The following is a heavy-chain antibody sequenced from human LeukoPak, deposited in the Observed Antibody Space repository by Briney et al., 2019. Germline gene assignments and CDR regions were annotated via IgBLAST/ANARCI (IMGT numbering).Heavy chain of an antibody. Sequence: ASVKVSCKTSGYTFITYGISWVRQAPGQGLEWMGWISPYNGDTNYAQKFQGRVTMTTDTSTSTAYMELRSLISDDTAVYYCARDVTKWAYWGQGTLVTVSS. J-gene: IGHJ4*02. CDR3: ARDVTKWAY. CDR1: GYTFITYG. V-gene: IGHV1-18*01. CDR2: ISPYNGDT. D-gene: IGHD1-26*01.